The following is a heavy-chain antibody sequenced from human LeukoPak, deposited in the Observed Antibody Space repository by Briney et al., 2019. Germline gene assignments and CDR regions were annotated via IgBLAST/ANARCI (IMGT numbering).Heavy chain of an antibody. J-gene: IGHJ4*02. V-gene: IGHV3-33*01. CDR1: GFTFSSYG. CDR2: IWYDGSNK. D-gene: IGHD3-10*01. CDR3: ARDLLLWFGELSYYFDY. Sequence: GGSLRLSCAASGFTFSSYGMHWVRQAPGKGLEWVAVIWYDGSNKYYADSVKGRFTISRDNSKNTLYLHMNSLRAEDTAVYYCARDLLLWFGELSYYFDYWGQGTLVTVSS.